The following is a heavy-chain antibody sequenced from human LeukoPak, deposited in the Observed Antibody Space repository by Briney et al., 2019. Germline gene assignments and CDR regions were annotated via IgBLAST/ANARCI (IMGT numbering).Heavy chain of an antibody. J-gene: IGHJ4*02. V-gene: IGHV3-23*01. Sequence: GGSLRLSCAASGFTFSSYAMSWVRQAPGKGLEWVSAISGSGGSTYYADSVKGRFTISRDNSKNTLYLQMNSLRAEDTAVYYCAKAITYYDILTGYEFEKSYYFDYWGQGTLVTVSS. CDR1: GFTFSSYA. D-gene: IGHD3-9*01. CDR3: AKAITYYDILTGYEFEKSYYFDY. CDR2: ISGSGGST.